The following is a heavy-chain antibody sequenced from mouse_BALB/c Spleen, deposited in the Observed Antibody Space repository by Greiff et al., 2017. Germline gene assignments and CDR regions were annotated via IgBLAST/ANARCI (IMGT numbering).Heavy chain of an antibody. V-gene: IGHV5-17*02. CDR3: ARSPFFYGSIFDY. D-gene: IGHD1-1*01. CDR2: ISSGSSTI. Sequence: EVQGVESGGGLVQPGGSRKLSCAASGFTFSSFGMHWVRQAPEKGLEWVAYISSGSSTIYYADTVKGRFTISRDNPKNTLFLQMTSLRSEDTAMYYCARSPFFYGSIFDYWGQGTTLTVSS. CDR1: GFTFSSFG. J-gene: IGHJ2*01.